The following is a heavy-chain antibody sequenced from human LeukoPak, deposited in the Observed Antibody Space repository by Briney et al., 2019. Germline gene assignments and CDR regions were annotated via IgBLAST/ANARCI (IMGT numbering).Heavy chain of an antibody. Sequence: GGSLRLSCAASGFTFSSYSMNWVRQAPGKGLEWVSSISSSSSYIYYADSVKGRFTISRDNAKNSLYLQMNSLRAEDTAVYYCARDRSGSYYEPFDCWGQGTLVTVSS. J-gene: IGHJ4*02. CDR2: ISSSSSYI. D-gene: IGHD3-10*01. V-gene: IGHV3-21*04. CDR3: ARDRSGSYYEPFDC. CDR1: GFTFSSYS.